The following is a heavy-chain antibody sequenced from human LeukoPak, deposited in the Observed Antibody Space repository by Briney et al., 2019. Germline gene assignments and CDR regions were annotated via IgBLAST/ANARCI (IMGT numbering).Heavy chain of an antibody. Sequence: PGGSLRLSCAASGFTFRNYALHWVRQAPGKGLEWVAAISYDGSNKNYADSVKGRFTISRDNSKNTLYLQMNSLRAEDTAVYYCARGVRIAVAGYIDYWGQGTLVTVSS. CDR3: ARGVRIAVAGYIDY. D-gene: IGHD6-19*01. CDR2: ISYDGSNK. CDR1: GFTFRNYA. J-gene: IGHJ4*02. V-gene: IGHV3-30*04.